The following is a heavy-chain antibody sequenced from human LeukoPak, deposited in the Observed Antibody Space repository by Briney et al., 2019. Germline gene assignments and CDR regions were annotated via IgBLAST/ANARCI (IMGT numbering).Heavy chain of an antibody. D-gene: IGHD4-23*01. J-gene: IGHJ4*02. CDR3: ATHDYGGPRH. CDR2: IWYDGSNK. Sequence: PGRSLRLSCAASGFTFSSHGMHWVRQAPGKGLEWVAVIWYDGSNKYYADSVKGRFTISRDNSKNTLYLQMNSLRAEDTAVYYCATHDYGGPRHWGQGTLVTVSS. CDR1: GFTFSSHG. V-gene: IGHV3-33*01.